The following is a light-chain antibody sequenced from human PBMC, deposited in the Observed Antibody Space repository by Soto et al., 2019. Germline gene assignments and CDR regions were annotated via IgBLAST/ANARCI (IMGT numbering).Light chain of an antibody. V-gene: IGKV1-5*03. J-gene: IGKJ2*01. CDR2: KAS. Sequence: DIQMTQSPSTLSASVGDRVTITFRASQYISSWLAWYQQKPGKAPKLLIYKASSLESGVPSRFSGSGSGTDFTLTISSLQPDDFATYYCQQYNTYSYTFGQGTKLEIK. CDR3: QQYNTYSYT. CDR1: QYISSW.